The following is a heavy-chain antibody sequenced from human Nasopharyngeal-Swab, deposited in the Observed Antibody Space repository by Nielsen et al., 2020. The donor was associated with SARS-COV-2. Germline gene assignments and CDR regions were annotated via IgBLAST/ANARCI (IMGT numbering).Heavy chain of an antibody. V-gene: IGHV3-7*03. CDR1: GFTFSSYW. Sequence: GGSLRLSCAASGFTFSSYWMSWVRQAPGKGLEWVANIKQDGSEEYYVDSVKGRFTISRDNAKNSLYLQMNSLRAEDTAVYYCARRQYGDYYYYYGMDVWGQGTTVTVSS. D-gene: IGHD4-17*01. CDR3: ARRQYGDYYYYYGMDV. CDR2: IKQDGSEE. J-gene: IGHJ6*02.